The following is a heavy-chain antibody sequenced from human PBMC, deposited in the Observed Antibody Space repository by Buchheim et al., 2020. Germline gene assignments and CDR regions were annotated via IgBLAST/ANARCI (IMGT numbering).Heavy chain of an antibody. CDR2: IWYDGSNK. Sequence: QVQLVESGGGVVQPGRSLRLSCAASGFTFSSYGMHWVRQAPGKGLEWVAVIWYDGSNKYYADSVKGRFTISRDNSKNTLYLQMNSLRVEDTAVYYCARERYSSSSDYFDYWGQGTL. V-gene: IGHV3-33*01. CDR3: ARERYSSSSDYFDY. J-gene: IGHJ4*02. D-gene: IGHD6-13*01. CDR1: GFTFSSYG.